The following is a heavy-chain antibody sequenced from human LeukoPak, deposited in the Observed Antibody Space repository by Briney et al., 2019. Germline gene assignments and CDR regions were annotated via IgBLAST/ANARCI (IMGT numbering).Heavy chain of an antibody. J-gene: IGHJ4*02. CDR2: IYPGDSNT. CDR3: ARHRATGTWSDFDY. D-gene: IGHD1-1*01. Sequence: GESLKISCKGSGYSFTSYWIGWVRQMPGKGLEWMGIIYPGDSNTAYNSSFRGQVTISVDKSIDTAYLQWGSLKASDSAIYYCARHRATGTWSDFDYWGQGTVVTVSS. V-gene: IGHV5-51*01. CDR1: GYSFTSYW.